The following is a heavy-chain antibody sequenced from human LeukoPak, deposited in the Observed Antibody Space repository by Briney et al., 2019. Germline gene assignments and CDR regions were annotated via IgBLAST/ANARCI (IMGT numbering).Heavy chain of an antibody. CDR2: ISSSGSTI. D-gene: IGHD3-22*01. CDR3: ASLRYDSSGYNWYFDL. Sequence: PGGSLRLSCAASGFTFSSYEMNWVRQAPGKGLEWVSYISSSGSTIYYADSVKGRFTISRDNAKNSLYLQMNSLRAEDTAVYYCASLRYDSSGYNWYFDLWGRGTLVTVSS. CDR1: GFTFSSYE. V-gene: IGHV3-48*03. J-gene: IGHJ2*01.